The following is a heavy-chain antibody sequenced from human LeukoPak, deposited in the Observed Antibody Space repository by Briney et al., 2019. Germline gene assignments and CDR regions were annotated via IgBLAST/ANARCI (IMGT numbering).Heavy chain of an antibody. CDR2: IYYSGGT. V-gene: IGHV4-39*01. CDR1: GGSISSSSYY. Sequence: SETLSLTCTVSGGSISSSSYYWGWIRQPPGKGLEWIGSIYYSGGTYYGPSLKSRVTISVDASKNQFSLTLSSVTAADTAVYYCAGGYCTGDNCPEDYWGQGTLVTVSS. CDR3: AGGYCTGDNCPEDY. D-gene: IGHD2-8*02. J-gene: IGHJ4*02.